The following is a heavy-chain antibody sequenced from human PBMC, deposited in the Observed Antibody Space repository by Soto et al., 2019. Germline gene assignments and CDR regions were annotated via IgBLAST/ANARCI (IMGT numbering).Heavy chain of an antibody. Sequence: GGSLRLSCAASGFTFSSYSMNWVRQAPGKGLEWVSYISSIISTIYYADSVKGRFTISRDNAKNSLYLQMNSLRAEDTAVYYCARDYSSYGPFDYWGQGTLVTVSS. CDR3: ARDYSSYGPFDY. V-gene: IGHV3-48*01. D-gene: IGHD5-18*01. J-gene: IGHJ4*02. CDR1: GFTFSSYS. CDR2: ISSIISTI.